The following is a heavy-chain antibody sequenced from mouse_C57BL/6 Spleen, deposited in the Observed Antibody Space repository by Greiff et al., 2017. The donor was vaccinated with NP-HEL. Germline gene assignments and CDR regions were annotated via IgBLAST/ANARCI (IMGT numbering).Heavy chain of an antibody. Sequence: EVKLMESGGGLVKPGGSLKLSCAASGFTFSDYGMHWVRQAPEKGLEWVAYISSGSSTIYYADTVKGRFTISRDNAKNTLFLQMTSLRSEDTGMYYCARKYYGSRGGFAYWGQGTLVTVSA. D-gene: IGHD1-1*01. CDR3: ARKYYGSRGGFAY. CDR1: GFTFSDYG. V-gene: IGHV5-17*01. CDR2: ISSGSSTI. J-gene: IGHJ3*01.